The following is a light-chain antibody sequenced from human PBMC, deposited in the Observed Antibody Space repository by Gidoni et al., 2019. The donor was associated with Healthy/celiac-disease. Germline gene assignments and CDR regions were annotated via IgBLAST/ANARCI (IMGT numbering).Light chain of an antibody. Sequence: EIVMTQSPATLSVSPGERATLSCRASQSVSSNLAWYQQTPGQSPRLLIYGASTRATGIPARFSGSGSGTEFTLTISSLQYEDFAVYYCKQYNNWPRTFGKGTKVEIK. V-gene: IGKV3-15*01. J-gene: IGKJ1*01. CDR2: GAS. CDR1: QSVSSN. CDR3: KQYNNWPRT.